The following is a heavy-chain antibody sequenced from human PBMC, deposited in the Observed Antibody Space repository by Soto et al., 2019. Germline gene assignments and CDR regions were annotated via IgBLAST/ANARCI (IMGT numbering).Heavy chain of an antibody. CDR2: IYHSGST. CDR3: ARTPFCGGDCYFFDY. D-gene: IGHD2-21*02. CDR1: GGSISSGGYS. J-gene: IGHJ4*02. Sequence: SETLSLTCAVSGGSISSGGYSWSWIRQPPGKGLEWIGYIYHSGSTYYNPSLKSRVTISVDRSKNQFSLKLSSVTAADTAVYYCARTPFCGGDCYFFDYWGRGTLVTVSS. V-gene: IGHV4-30-2*01.